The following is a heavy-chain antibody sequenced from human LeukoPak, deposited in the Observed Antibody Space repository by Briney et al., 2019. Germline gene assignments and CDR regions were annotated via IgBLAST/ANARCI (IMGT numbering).Heavy chain of an antibody. J-gene: IGHJ3*02. CDR3: ARVGITDSFDI. Sequence: SETLSLTCTVSGGSISRFYWSRIRQPPGKGLEWIGYISYSGSTDYNPSLKSRVTISLDTPKTHFTLRLTSVTAADTAVYYCARVGITDSFDIWGQGTRVTVSS. CDR2: ISYSGST. D-gene: IGHD3-10*01. CDR1: GGSISRFY. V-gene: IGHV4-59*01.